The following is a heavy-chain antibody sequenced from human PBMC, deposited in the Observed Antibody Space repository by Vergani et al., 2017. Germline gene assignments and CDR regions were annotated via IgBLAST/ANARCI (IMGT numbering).Heavy chain of an antibody. CDR3: ASHGRSGYQTTYYYYMDV. CDR1: GFTFSSYA. CDR2: ISGSGGST. D-gene: IGHD3-3*01. Sequence: EVQLLESGGGLVQPGGSLRLSCAASGFTFSSYAMSWVRQAPGKGLEWVSAISGSGGSTYYADSVKGRFTISRDNSKNTLYLQMNSLRAEDTAVYYCASHGRSGYQTTYYYYMDVWGKGTTVTVSS. J-gene: IGHJ6*03. V-gene: IGHV3-23*01.